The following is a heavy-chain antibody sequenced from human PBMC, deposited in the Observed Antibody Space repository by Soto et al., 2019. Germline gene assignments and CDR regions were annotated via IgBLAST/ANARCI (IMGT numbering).Heavy chain of an antibody. CDR1: GYTFTGYY. Sequence: QVQLVQSGAEVKKPGASVKVSCKASGYTFTGYYMHWVRQAPGQGLEWMGWINPNSGGTNYAQKFKGWVTMTRETSISTAYMELSRLRSDDTAVYYCARDLWPAGKYYDSSGYYGLVYWGQGTLVTVSS. D-gene: IGHD3-22*01. CDR3: ARDLWPAGKYYDSSGYYGLVY. J-gene: IGHJ4*02. V-gene: IGHV1-2*04. CDR2: INPNSGGT.